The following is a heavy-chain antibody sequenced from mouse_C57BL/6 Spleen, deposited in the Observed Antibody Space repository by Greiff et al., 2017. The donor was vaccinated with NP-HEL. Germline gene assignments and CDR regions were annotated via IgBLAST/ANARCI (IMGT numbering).Heavy chain of an antibody. Sequence: EVNVVESGGGLVKPGGSLKLSCAASGFTFSSYTMSWVRQTPEKRLEWVATISGGGGNTYYPDSVKGRFTISRDNAKNTLYLQMSSLRSEDTALYYCARSFITTVVRAMDYWGQGTSVTVSS. CDR2: ISGGGGNT. V-gene: IGHV5-9*01. D-gene: IGHD1-1*01. CDR3: ARSFITTVVRAMDY. J-gene: IGHJ4*01. CDR1: GFTFSSYT.